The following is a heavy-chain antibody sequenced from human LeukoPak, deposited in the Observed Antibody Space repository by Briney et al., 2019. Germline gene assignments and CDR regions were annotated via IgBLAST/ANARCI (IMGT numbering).Heavy chain of an antibody. Sequence: SETLSLTCTVSGGSISSYYWSWIRQPPGKGLEWIGYIYYSGSTNYNPSLKSRVTISVDTSKNQFSLKPSSVTAADTAVYYCARDSSSFRGFDPWGQGTLVTVSS. J-gene: IGHJ5*02. CDR2: IYYSGST. V-gene: IGHV4-59*01. D-gene: IGHD6-6*01. CDR1: GGSISSYY. CDR3: ARDSSSFRGFDP.